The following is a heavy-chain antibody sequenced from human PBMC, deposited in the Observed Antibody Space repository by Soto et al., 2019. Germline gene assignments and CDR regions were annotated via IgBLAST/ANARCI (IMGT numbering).Heavy chain of an antibody. CDR1: GFTFDDYT. J-gene: IGHJ4*02. V-gene: IGHV3-43*01. CDR3: AKESGGTFSFDH. Sequence: PGGSLRLSCAASGFTFDDYTMHWVRQAPGKGLEWVSLISWDGADTFYAGSVKGRFTISRDNSKSSLYLQLNSLGTEDTAVYYCAKESGGTFSFDHWGQGIVVTVSS. D-gene: IGHD2-15*01. CDR2: ISWDGADT.